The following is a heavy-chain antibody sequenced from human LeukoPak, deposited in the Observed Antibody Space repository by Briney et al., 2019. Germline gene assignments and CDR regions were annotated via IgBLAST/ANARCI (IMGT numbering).Heavy chain of an antibody. CDR2: ISSSGSTI. Sequence: GGSLRLSCAVSGFTFSSYEMNWVRQAPGKGLEWVSYISSSGSTIYYADSVKGRFTISRDNAKKSLYLQMNSLRAEDTAVYYCARARLTDYVWGRRTFDIWGQGTMVTNSS. J-gene: IGHJ3*02. V-gene: IGHV3-48*03. CDR3: ARARLTDYVWGRRTFDI. CDR1: GFTFSSYE. D-gene: IGHD3-16*01.